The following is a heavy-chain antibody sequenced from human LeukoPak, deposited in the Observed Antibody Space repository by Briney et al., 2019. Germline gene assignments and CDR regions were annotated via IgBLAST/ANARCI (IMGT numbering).Heavy chain of an antibody. CDR3: AKDITGGRSSPYFDS. CDR1: GFTFDAYA. Sequence: GGSLRLSCAASGFTFDAYAMHWVRHAPGKGLEWVSGISWNGGGMGYAVSVKGRFTISRDNAKNPLYLQMNSLRDEDTALYYCAKDITGGRSSPYFDSWGQGTLVTVSS. CDR2: ISWNGGGM. D-gene: IGHD6-6*01. J-gene: IGHJ4*02. V-gene: IGHV3-9*01.